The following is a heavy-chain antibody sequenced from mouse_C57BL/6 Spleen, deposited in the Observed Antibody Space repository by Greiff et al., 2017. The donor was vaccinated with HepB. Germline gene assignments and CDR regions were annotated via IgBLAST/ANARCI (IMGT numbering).Heavy chain of an antibody. CDR3: ASKYGYDVGYAMDY. V-gene: IGHV5-4*03. CDR2: ISDGGSYT. Sequence: EVKLQESGGGLVKPGGSLKLSCAASGFTFSSYAMSWVRQTPEKRLEWVATISDGGSYTYYPDNVKGRFTISRDNAKNNLYLQMSHLKSEDTAMYYWASKYGYDVGYAMDYWGQGTSVTVSS. CDR1: GFTFSSYA. J-gene: IGHJ4*01. D-gene: IGHD2-2*01.